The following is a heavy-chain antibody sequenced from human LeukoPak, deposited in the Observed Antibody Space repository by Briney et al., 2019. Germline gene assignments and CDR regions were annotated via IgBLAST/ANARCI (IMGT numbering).Heavy chain of an antibody. CDR3: ATSGSQGLSGTDY. D-gene: IGHD1-26*01. CDR2: ISGSGGST. J-gene: IGHJ4*02. CDR1: GFTFSSYA. Sequence: PGGSLRLSRAASGFTFSSYAMSWVRQAPGKGLECVSGISGSGGSTYYADSVKGRFTISRDNSKNTLYLQMNSLRAEDTAVYYCATSGSQGLSGTDYWGQGALVTVSS. V-gene: IGHV3-23*01.